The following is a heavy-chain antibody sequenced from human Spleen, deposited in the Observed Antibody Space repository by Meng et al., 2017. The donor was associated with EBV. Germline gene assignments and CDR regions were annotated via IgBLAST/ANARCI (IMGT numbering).Heavy chain of an antibody. V-gene: IGHV4-39*07. D-gene: IGHD3-10*01. Sequence: HLQLQAPGHGVASPSQTLSLTCTVSGGSITSSSHYSGWIRQPPGKGLEWIGSIYYTGYTYYNASLKSRVTMSADTSKNQFSLRLSSVTAADTAVYYCASLWGSGSFHDFWGQGTLVTVSS. CDR1: GGSITSSSHY. J-gene: IGHJ4*02. CDR2: IYYTGYT. CDR3: ASLWGSGSFHDF.